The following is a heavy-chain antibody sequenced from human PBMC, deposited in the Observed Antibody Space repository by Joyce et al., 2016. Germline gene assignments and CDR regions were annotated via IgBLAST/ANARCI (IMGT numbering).Heavy chain of an antibody. J-gene: IGHJ4*02. CDR3: AHRHYFDFWAGGEFDY. V-gene: IGHV2-5*01. D-gene: IGHD3-3*01. Sequence: QITLKESGPTLVKPTQTLTLTCTFSGFSLTASGVGVGWIRQPPGKALEWLALIYWNDDKRFSPSLKSRLTISKDTSKNQVVLTMTNMEPVDTDTYYCAHRHYFDFWAGGEFDYWGQGILVTVSS. CDR2: IYWNDDK. CDR1: GFSLTASGVG.